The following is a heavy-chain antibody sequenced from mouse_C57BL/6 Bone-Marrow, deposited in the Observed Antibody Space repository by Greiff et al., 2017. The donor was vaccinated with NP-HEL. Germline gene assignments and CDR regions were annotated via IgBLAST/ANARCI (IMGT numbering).Heavy chain of an antibody. CDR1: GYTFTSYG. CDR3: AMLRPEYYYAMDY. V-gene: IGHV1-81*01. CDR2: IYPRSGNP. Sequence: QVQLQQSGAELARPGASVKLSCKASGYTFTSYGISWVKQRTGQGLEWIGEIYPRSGNPYYNEKFKGKATLTADKSSSTAYMELRSLTSEDSAVYFCAMLRPEYYYAMDYWGQGTSVTVSS. J-gene: IGHJ4*01. D-gene: IGHD3-2*02.